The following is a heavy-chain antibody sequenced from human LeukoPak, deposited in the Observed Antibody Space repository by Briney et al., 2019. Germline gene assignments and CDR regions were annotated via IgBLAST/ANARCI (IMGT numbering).Heavy chain of an antibody. D-gene: IGHD4-23*01. V-gene: IGHV4-34*01. Sequence: SETLSFTCAVYGGSFSGYYWSWIRQPPGKGLEWIGEINHSGSTNYNPSLKSRVTISVDTSKNQFSLKLSSVTAADTAVYCCARLPRLRWSVFDYWGQGTLVTVSS. CDR3: ARLPRLRWSVFDY. CDR2: INHSGST. J-gene: IGHJ4*02. CDR1: GGSFSGYY.